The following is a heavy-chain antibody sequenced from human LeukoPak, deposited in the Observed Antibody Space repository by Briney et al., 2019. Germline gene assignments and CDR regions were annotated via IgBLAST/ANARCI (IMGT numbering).Heavy chain of an antibody. CDR2: IYHSGST. Sequence: SGTLSLTCAVSGGSISSSNWWSWVRQPPGKGLEWIGEIYHSGSTNYNPSLKSRVTISVDKSKNQFSLKLSSVTAADTAVYYCARASYYYDSSGYYFDYWGQGTLVTVSS. CDR1: GGSISSSNW. V-gene: IGHV4-4*02. D-gene: IGHD3-22*01. CDR3: ARASYYYDSSGYYFDY. J-gene: IGHJ4*02.